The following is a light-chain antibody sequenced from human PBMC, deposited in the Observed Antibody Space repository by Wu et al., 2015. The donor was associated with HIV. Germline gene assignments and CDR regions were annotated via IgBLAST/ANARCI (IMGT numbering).Light chain of an antibody. V-gene: IGKV1-8*01. Sequence: AIRMTQSPSSLSASTGDRVTITCRASQDISNYLAWYQQKPGKAPKLLISSASTLQSEVPSRFSGSGSGTQFTLTINCVQPEDFVTYFCHQYYNYPRAFGQGTKLEIK. CDR1: QDISNY. CDR2: SAS. J-gene: IGKJ2*01. CDR3: HQYYNYPRA.